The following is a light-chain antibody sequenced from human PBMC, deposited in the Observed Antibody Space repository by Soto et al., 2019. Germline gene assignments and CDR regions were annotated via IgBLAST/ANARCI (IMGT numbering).Light chain of an antibody. V-gene: IGLV2-14*01. J-gene: IGLJ1*01. CDR3: SSYASGSIYV. Sequence: QSVLARPASVSGSPGQSITISCTGTSRDVGDYNSVSWYQQHPGKAPKLVIFEVSDRPSGVSNRFSGSKSGNTASLTISGLQPEDEADYYCSSYASGSIYVFGTGTKLTVL. CDR2: EVS. CDR1: SRDVGDYNS.